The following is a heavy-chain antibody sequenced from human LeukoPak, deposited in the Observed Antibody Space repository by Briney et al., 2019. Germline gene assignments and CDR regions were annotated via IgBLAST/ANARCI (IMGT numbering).Heavy chain of an antibody. D-gene: IGHD2-2*01. CDR2: INSDGSST. J-gene: IGHJ3*02. Sequence: GGSLRLSCAASGFTFSSYDMNWVRQAPGKGLVWVSRINSDGSSTSYADSVKGRFTISRDNAKNTLYLQMNSLRAEDTAVYYCARDPDRYCSSTSCSNDAFDIWGQGTMVAVSS. CDR3: ARDPDRYCSSTSCSNDAFDI. CDR1: GFTFSSYD. V-gene: IGHV3-74*01.